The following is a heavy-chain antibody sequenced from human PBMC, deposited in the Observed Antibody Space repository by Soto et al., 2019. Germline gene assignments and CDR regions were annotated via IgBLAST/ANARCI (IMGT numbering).Heavy chain of an antibody. CDR1: GYTFTGYY. Sequence: ASVKVSCNASGYTFTGYYMHWVRQAPGQGLEWMGWINPNTGGTNYAQKFQGRVTMTRDTSTSTVYMELSSLRSEDTAVYYCARGYLDSWGQGTLVTVSS. V-gene: IGHV1-2*02. CDR2: INPNTGGT. CDR3: ARGYLDS. J-gene: IGHJ4*02.